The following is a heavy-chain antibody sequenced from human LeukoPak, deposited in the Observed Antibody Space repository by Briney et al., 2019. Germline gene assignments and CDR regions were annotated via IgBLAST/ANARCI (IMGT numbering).Heavy chain of an antibody. D-gene: IGHD5-12*01. CDR3: ARDEYSGYDRFDY. Sequence: PGGSLRLSCAASGFTFSSYSMNWVRQAKGKGLEWVSSISSSSSYIYYADSVKGRFTISRDNAKNSLYLQMNSLRAEDTAVYYCARDEYSGYDRFDYWGQGTLVTVSS. CDR1: GFTFSSYS. CDR2: ISSSSSYI. J-gene: IGHJ4*02. V-gene: IGHV3-21*01.